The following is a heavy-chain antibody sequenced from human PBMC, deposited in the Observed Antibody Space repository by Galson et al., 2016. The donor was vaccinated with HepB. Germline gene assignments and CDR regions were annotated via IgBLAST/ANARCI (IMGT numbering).Heavy chain of an antibody. CDR1: GFTFNIYA. D-gene: IGHD6-13*01. Sequence: SLRLSCAASGFTFNIYAMGWVRLAPGKGLEWVSAISSGGTTYYADSVKGRFTISRDNSKNTLSLQMNSLRAEDTAVYYCAKDRDSNWYEKYFQHWGQGTQVTVSS. J-gene: IGHJ1*01. CDR3: AKDRDSNWYEKYFQH. CDR2: ISSGGTT. V-gene: IGHV3-23*01.